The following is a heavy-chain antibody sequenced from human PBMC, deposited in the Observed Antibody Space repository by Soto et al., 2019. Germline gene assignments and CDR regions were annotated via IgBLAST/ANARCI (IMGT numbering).Heavy chain of an antibody. CDR1: GFTFSSYW. D-gene: IGHD4-17*01. V-gene: IGHV3-7*01. CDR2: IKQDGSEK. Sequence: GGSLRLSCAASGFTFSSYWMSWVRQAPGKGLEWVANIKQDGSEKYYVDSVKGRFTISRDNAKNSLYLQMNSLRAEDTAVYYCARYSSRLPHWFDPWGQGTLVTVSS. J-gene: IGHJ5*02. CDR3: ARYSSRLPHWFDP.